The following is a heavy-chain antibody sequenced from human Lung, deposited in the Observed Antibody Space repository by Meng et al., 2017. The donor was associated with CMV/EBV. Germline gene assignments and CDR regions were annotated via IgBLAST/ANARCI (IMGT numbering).Heavy chain of an antibody. CDR2: INHSGST. J-gene: IGHJ6*02. V-gene: IGHV4-34*01. CDR3: ARSYSYGWGPYYYYYGMDV. CDR1: GGSFSGYY. D-gene: IGHD5-18*01. Sequence: TXSLTXXVYGGSFSGYYWSWIRQPPGKGLEWIGEINHSGSTNYNPSLKSRVTISVDTSKNQFSLKLSSVTAADTAVYYCARSYSYGWGPYYYYYGMDVWGQGXTVTVSS.